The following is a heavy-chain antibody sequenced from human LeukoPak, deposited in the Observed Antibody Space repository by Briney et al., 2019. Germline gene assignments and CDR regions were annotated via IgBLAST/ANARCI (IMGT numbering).Heavy chain of an antibody. CDR2: IYYTGST. CDR1: GGSISRDY. V-gene: IGHV4-59*01. Sequence: SETLSLTCTVSGGSISRDYWSWIRQPPGKGLEWIGYIYYTGSTNYNPSLKSRVTISVDTSKNQFSLKLSSVTAADTAVYYCARDRPGGSSLDYWGQGTLVTVSS. J-gene: IGHJ4*02. CDR3: ARDRPGGSSLDY. D-gene: IGHD6-13*01.